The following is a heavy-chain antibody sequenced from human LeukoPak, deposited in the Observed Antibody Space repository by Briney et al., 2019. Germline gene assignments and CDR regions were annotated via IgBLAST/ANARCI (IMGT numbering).Heavy chain of an antibody. V-gene: IGHV3-15*01. CDR2: IKSKTDGGTT. CDR1: GFTFSNAW. CDR3: ARETVHY. Sequence: PGGSLRLSCAASGFTFSNAWMSWVRQAPGKGLEWVGRIKSKTDGGTTDYAAPVKGRFTISRDDSKNTLYLQMNSLRADDTALYYCARETVHYWGQGILVTVSS. J-gene: IGHJ4*02. D-gene: IGHD4-17*01.